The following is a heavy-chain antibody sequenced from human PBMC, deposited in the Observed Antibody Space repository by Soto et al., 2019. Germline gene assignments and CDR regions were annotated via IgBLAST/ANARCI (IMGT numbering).Heavy chain of an antibody. D-gene: IGHD6-13*01. J-gene: IGHJ6*02. CDR1: GDSVSSNGAC. CDR3: ARVHCSAGTCLYGLDF. V-gene: IGHV6-1*01. CDR2: IYYRSKWFH. Sequence: SQTLSLTCVISGDSVSSNGACWKWIRQSPSRGLQWLGRIYYRSKWFHDYAASVESRMAINPDTSRKQFSLQLNYVTPEDTAVYSCARVHCSAGTCLYGLDFWGQGTTVTVSS.